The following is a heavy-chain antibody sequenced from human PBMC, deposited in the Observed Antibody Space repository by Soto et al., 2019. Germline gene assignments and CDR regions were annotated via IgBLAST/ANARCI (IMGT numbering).Heavy chain of an antibody. CDR1: GFTFSSYG. CDR3: AKIHSNLGFDY. D-gene: IGHD4-4*01. J-gene: IGHJ4*02. CDR2: ISYDGSNK. Sequence: PGGSLRLSCAASGFTFSSYGMHWVRQAPGKGLEWVAVISYDGSNKYYADSVKGRFTISRDNSKNTLYLQMNSLRAEDTAVYYCAKIHSNLGFDYWGQGTLVTVSS. V-gene: IGHV3-30*18.